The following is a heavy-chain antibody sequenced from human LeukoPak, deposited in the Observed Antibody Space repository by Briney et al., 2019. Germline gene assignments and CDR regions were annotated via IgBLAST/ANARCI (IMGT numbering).Heavy chain of an antibody. V-gene: IGHV1-2*02. Sequence: ASVKVSCKASGYTFTGYYMHWVRQAPGQGLEWMGWINPNSGGTNYAQEFQGRVTMTRDTSISTAYMELSRLRSDDTAVYYCARMVRVSYYYYMDVWGKGTTVTISS. CDR1: GYTFTGYY. CDR2: INPNSGGT. J-gene: IGHJ6*03. CDR3: ARMVRVSYYYYMDV. D-gene: IGHD3-10*01.